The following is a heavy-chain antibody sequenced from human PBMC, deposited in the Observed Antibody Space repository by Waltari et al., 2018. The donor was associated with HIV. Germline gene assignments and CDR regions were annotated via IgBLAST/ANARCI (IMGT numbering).Heavy chain of an antibody. CDR2: IRRGNNEK. CDR3: VRDDPGYGPIDY. Sequence: LVEFGGGVVKIGGSIRLSCGASVSELRHDSMTGVSQSPVSGLEWVASIRRGNNEKHYLDSVRGRFVISRDNSESFVYLQMESVREEDTATYFCVRDDPGYGPIDYWGQGTPVTV. V-gene: IGHV3-21*02. CDR1: VSELRHDS. D-gene: IGHD3-10*01. J-gene: IGHJ4*02.